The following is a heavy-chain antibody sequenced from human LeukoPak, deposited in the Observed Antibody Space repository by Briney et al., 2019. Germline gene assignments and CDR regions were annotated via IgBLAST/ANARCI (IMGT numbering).Heavy chain of an antibody. Sequence: SETLSLTCTLSGGSVSSSTFYWGWFRQPPGKGLDWIGSIYYIGSTNYNPSLKSRVTMSVDTSKNQFSLKLSSVTAADTAVYYCARDAYDFWCGYGSPNWFDPWGQGTLVTVSS. CDR2: IYYIGST. J-gene: IGHJ5*02. CDR1: GGSVSSSTFY. V-gene: IGHV4-39*07. CDR3: ARDAYDFWCGYGSPNWFDP. D-gene: IGHD3-3*01.